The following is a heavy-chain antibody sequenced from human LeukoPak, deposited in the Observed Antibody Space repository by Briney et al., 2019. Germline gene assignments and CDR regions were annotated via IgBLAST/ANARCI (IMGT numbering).Heavy chain of an antibody. V-gene: IGHV4-39*02. D-gene: IGHD3-16*01. J-gene: IGHJ4*02. CDR2: IYYSGST. CDR1: GGSISSSSYY. Sequence: PSETLSLTCTVSGGSISSSSYYWGWIRQPPGKGLEWIGSIYYSGSTYYNPSLRSRVTISVDTSKNQFSLKLSSVTAADTAVYYCARERPRNGGLLDYWGQGTLVTVSS. CDR3: ARERPRNGGLLDY.